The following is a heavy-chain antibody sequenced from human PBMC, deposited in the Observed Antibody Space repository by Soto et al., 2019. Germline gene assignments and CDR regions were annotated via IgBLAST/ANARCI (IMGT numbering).Heavy chain of an antibody. J-gene: IGHJ4*02. CDR2: ISGSGGST. Sequence: PGGSLRLSCAASGFTFSSYAMSLVRQAPGKGLEWVSAISGSGGSTYYADSVKGRFTISRDNSKNTLYLQMNSLRAEDTAVYYCAKAYSSSLYPDYWGQGTLVTVSS. V-gene: IGHV3-23*01. D-gene: IGHD6-6*01. CDR3: AKAYSSSLYPDY. CDR1: GFTFSSYA.